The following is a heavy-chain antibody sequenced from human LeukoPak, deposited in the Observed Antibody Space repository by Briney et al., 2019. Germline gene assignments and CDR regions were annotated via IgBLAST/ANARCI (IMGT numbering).Heavy chain of an antibody. J-gene: IGHJ4*02. CDR2: ISSSSSTI. CDR3: ASSDFWSGFDY. CDR1: GFTFSSYS. Sequence: GGSLRLSCAASGFTFSSYSMSWVRQAPGKGLKWVSYISSSSSTIYYADSVKGRFTISRDNAKNSLYLQMNSLRAEDTAVYYCASSDFWSGFDYWGQGTLVTVSS. D-gene: IGHD3-3*01. V-gene: IGHV3-48*01.